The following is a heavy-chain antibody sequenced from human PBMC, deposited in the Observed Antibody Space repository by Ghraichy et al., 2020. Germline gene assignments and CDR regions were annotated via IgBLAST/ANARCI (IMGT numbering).Heavy chain of an antibody. V-gene: IGHV3-23*01. CDR2: ISGSGGST. CDR1: GFTFSSYA. Sequence: GGSLRLSCAASGFTFSSYAMSWVRQAPGKGLEWVSVISGSGGSTYYADSVKGRFTISRDNSKNTLSLQMNSLRAEDTAVYYCANVRKTHGHFDYWGQGTLVTVSS. J-gene: IGHJ4*02. CDR3: ANVRKTHGHFDY.